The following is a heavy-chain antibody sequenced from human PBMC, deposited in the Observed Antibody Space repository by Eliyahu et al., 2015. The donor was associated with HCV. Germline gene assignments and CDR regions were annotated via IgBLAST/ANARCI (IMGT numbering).Heavy chain of an antibody. CDR3: AVYSNSFNFDY. J-gene: IGHJ4*02. V-gene: IGHV4-39*01. Sequence: QLQLQESGPGLVKPSETLSLTCTVSGGSISSSSYYWGWIRQPPGKGLEWIGNIYYSGSPYYNPSLTRRLTLSVDTSKNHFSLKLSSVTAADTAVYYCAVYSNSFNFDYWGQGTLVTISS. CDR1: GGSISSSSYY. D-gene: IGHD6-6*01. CDR2: IYYSGSP.